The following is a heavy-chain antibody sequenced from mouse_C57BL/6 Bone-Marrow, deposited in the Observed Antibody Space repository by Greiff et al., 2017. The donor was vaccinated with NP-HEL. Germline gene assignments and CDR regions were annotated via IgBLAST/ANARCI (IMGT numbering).Heavy chain of an antibody. J-gene: IGHJ4*01. CDR2: INPGSGGT. Sequence: QVQLQQSGAELVRPGTSVTVSCKASGYAFTNYLIEWVKQRPGQGLEWIGVINPGSGGTNYNEKFKGKATLTADKSSSTAYMQLSSLTSEDAAVYVCARCYYGNYEDYYAMDYWGQGTSVTVSS. CDR3: ARCYYGNYEDYYAMDY. D-gene: IGHD2-1*01. CDR1: GYAFTNYL. V-gene: IGHV1-54*01.